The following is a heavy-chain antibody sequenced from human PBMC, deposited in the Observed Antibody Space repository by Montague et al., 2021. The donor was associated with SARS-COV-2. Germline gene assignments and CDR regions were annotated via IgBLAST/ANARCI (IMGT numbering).Heavy chain of an antibody. CDR3: ASGIYPSGSYYNRYYYGLNI. CDR1: GGSLSGYY. D-gene: IGHD3-10*01. V-gene: IGHV4-34*01. CDR2: INHSAIT. J-gene: IGHJ6*02. Sequence: SETLSLTCAVHGGSLSGYYWSWIRQPPEKGLEWIGEINHSAITKXNPSLKSPVTISIDTSKNQFSLKMTSVTAADTATYYCASGIYPSGSYYNRYYYGLNIWGPGTTVIVSS.